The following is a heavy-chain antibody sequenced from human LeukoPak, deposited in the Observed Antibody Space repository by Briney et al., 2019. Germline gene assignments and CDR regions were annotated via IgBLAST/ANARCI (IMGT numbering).Heavy chain of an antibody. CDR3: AKDESPRRRSGWTGTFDY. D-gene: IGHD6-19*01. CDR1: GFTFSSYG. V-gene: IGHV3-30*18. J-gene: IGHJ4*02. Sequence: GGSLRLSCAASGFTFSSYGMHWVRQAPGKGLEWVAVISYDGSNKYYADSVKGRFTISRDNSKNTLYLQMNSLRAEDTAVYYCAKDESPRRRSGWTGTFDYWGQGTLVTVSS. CDR2: ISYDGSNK.